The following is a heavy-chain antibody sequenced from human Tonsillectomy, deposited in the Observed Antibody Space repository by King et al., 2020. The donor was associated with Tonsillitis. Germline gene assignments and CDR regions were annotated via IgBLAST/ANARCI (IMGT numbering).Heavy chain of an antibody. J-gene: IGHJ6*03. V-gene: IGHV4-59*08. D-gene: IGHD6-6*01. Sequence: QLQESGPGLVKPSETLSLTCTVSGGSISGYYWSWIRQPPGKGLEWIGYIYYTWSTNYNPSLKSRVTISVDTSKNQFSLKLSSVTAADTAVYYCARLLSSSDYYYYYFYMDVWGKGTTVTVSS. CDR1: GGSISGYY. CDR3: ARLLSSSDYYYYYFYMDV. CDR2: IYYTWST.